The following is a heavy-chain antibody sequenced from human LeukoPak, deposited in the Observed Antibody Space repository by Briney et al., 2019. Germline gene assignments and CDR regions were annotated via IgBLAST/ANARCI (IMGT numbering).Heavy chain of an antibody. J-gene: IGHJ6*03. CDR2: VYYSGST. Sequence: PSETLSLTCTVSGGSISSYYWSWIRQPPGKGLEWIGYVYYSGSTNYNPSLKSRVTISVDTSKNQFSLKLSSVTAADTAVYYCARRPPGYYYYMDVWGKGTTDTVSS. CDR3: ARRPPGYYYYMDV. D-gene: IGHD3-10*01. CDR1: GGSISSYY. V-gene: IGHV4-59*01.